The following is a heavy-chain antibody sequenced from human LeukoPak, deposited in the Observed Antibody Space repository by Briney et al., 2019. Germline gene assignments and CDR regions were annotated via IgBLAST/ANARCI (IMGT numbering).Heavy chain of an antibody. Sequence: GRSLRLSCAASGFTFSSYGMHWVRQAPGKGLEWVAVIWYDGSNKYYADSVKGRFTTSRDNSKNTLYLQMNSLRAEDTAVYYCATAGTGDGPYYYGMDVWGQGTTVTVSS. J-gene: IGHJ6*02. CDR2: IWYDGSNK. V-gene: IGHV3-33*01. D-gene: IGHD7-27*01. CDR1: GFTFSSYG. CDR3: ATAGTGDGPYYYGMDV.